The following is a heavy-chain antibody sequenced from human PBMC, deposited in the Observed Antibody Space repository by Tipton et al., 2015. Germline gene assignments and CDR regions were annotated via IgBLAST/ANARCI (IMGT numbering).Heavy chain of an antibody. D-gene: IGHD3-10*01. CDR1: GGSISSSSYY. V-gene: IGHV4-39*07. CDR3: ARGHYVSRMDV. CDR2: ISHSGNT. Sequence: TLSLTCSVSGGSISSSSYYWDWIRQPPGKGLEWIGSISHSGNTYYNPSLKSRVTMSRDTSKNQFSLKLTSVTAADTAVYYCARGHYVSRMDVWGQGTTVTVSS. J-gene: IGHJ6*02.